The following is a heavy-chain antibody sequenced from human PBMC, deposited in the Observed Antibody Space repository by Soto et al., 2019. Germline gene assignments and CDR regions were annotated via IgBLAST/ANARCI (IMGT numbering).Heavy chain of an antibody. CDR2: YIPDQGKL. CDR3: TSHVVMGALLY. D-gene: IGHD1-26*01. CDR1: GYTLADLN. J-gene: IGHJ4*02. Sequence: ASVKVPCKVSGYTLADLNIHWVRQAPGKGLEWMGGYIPDQGKLVYAENFQGRVTMTEDTSRHTAFMELRGLRFEDTAVYFCTSHVVMGALLYWGQGTLVTVSS. V-gene: IGHV1-24*01.